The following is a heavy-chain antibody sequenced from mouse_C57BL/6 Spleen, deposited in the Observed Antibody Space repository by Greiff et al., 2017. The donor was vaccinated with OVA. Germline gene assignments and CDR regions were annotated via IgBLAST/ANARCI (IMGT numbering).Heavy chain of an antibody. Sequence: QVHVKQSGAELAKPGASVTLSCKASGYTFTSYWMHWVNQRPGQGLEWIGYINTSSGYNKYNQKFKDTATLTADTASSTAYMQLSSLTYEYAAVYYCARSGNYDDDGGNYYARDYWGQGTSVTVSS. V-gene: IGHV1-7*01. CDR3: ARSGNYDDDGGNYYARDY. D-gene: IGHD2-4*01. CDR1: GYTFTSYW. J-gene: IGHJ4*01. CDR2: INTSSGYN.